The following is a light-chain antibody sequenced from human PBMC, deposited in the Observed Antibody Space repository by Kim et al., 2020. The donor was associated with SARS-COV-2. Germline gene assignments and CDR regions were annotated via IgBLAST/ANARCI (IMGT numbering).Light chain of an antibody. J-gene: IGLJ3*02. CDR2: QDS. Sequence: SYELTQPPSVSVFPGQTASITCSGDKLGDKYACWYQQKPGQSPVLVIYQDSKRPSGIPERFSGSNSGNTATLTISGTQAMDEADYYCQAWDSSTFYVFGGGTKLTVL. V-gene: IGLV3-1*01. CDR3: QAWDSSTFYV. CDR1: KLGDKY.